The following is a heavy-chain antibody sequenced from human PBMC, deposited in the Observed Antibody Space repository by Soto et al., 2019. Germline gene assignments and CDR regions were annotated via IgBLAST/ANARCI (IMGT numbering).Heavy chain of an antibody. J-gene: IGHJ4*02. V-gene: IGHV4-34*01. Sequence: QVQLQQWGAGLLKPSETLSLTCAVYGGSFSGYYWSWIRQPPGKGLEWIGEINHSGSTNYNPSLKSRVTISVHTSKNQFSLKLSSVTAADTAVYYCARRRHYITMVRGVHGPADYWGQGTLVTVSS. CDR1: GGSFSGYY. CDR3: ARRRHYITMVRGVHGPADY. D-gene: IGHD3-10*01. CDR2: INHSGST.